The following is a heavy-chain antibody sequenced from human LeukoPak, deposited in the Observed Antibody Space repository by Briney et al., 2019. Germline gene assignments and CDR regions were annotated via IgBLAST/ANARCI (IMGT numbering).Heavy chain of an antibody. CDR2: ISGNGGRT. CDR1: GFTFDNYA. D-gene: IGHD6-19*01. CDR3: ARHSRGWYSAPWSFDY. J-gene: IGHJ4*02. V-gene: IGHV3-23*01. Sequence: PGGSLRLSCAGSGFTFDNYAMSWVRQAPGKGLECVSTISGNGGRTYYADSVKGRFTISRENSRDTMYLQMNSVRVEDTALYFCARHSRGWYSAPWSFDYWGQGTLVAVSS.